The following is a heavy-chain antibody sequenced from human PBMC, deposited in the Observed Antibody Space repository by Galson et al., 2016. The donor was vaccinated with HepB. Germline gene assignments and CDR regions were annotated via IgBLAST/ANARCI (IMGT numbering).Heavy chain of an antibody. J-gene: IGHJ6*02. V-gene: IGHV1-8*01. Sequence: SVKVSCKASGYTFTSYDINWVRQAPGQGLEWMGWMNPHSGEADDAQNFRGRVTMTRNTSISTPYMEVSSLRSDETAVYFCARALRTGAPTHYFYYYGLDVWGQGTSVTVSS. D-gene: IGHD1-1*01. CDR3: ARALRTGAPTHYFYYYGLDV. CDR1: GYTFTSYD. CDR2: MNPHSGEA.